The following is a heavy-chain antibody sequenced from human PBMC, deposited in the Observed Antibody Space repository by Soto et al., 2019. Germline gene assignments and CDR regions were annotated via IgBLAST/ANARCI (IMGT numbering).Heavy chain of an antibody. CDR1: GGSISSYY. CDR2: IYYSEST. D-gene: IGHD5-12*01. CDR3: ASRRPGEYSGYA. V-gene: IGHV4-59*08. J-gene: IGHJ5*02. Sequence: SEXLSLTCTVSGGSISSYYWSWIPQPPGKGLEWIGYIYYSESTNYNPSLKSRVTISIDTSKNQFSLKMSSVTAADTAVYYCASRRPGEYSGYAWGQGTLVTVS.